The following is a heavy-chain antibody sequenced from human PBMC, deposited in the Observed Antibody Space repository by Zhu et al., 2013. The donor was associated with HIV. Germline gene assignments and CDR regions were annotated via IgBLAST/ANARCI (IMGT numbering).Heavy chain of an antibody. V-gene: IGHV4-38-2*01. CDR2: IYHSGST. CDR1: GYSISSGYY. Sequence: QVQLQESGPGLVKPSETLSLTCAVSGYSISSGYYWGWIRQPPGKGLEWIGSIYHSGSTYYNPSLKSRVTISVDTSKNQFSLKLSSVTAADTAVYYCARGGXYYFYYMDVWSEGTTVTVSS. CDR3: ARGGXYYFYYMDV. D-gene: IGHD3-16*01. J-gene: IGHJ6*03.